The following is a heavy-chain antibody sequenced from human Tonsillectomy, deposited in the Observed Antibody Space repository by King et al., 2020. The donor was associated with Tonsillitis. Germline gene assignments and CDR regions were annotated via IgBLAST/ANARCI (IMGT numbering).Heavy chain of an antibody. CDR2: INHSGST. CDR1: GGTSSDYH. Sequence: HVQLQQWGAGLLKPSETLSLTCAVSGGTSSDYHWNWIRQPPGKGLEWIGEINHSGSTNYNPSLESRVTVSVDTSKNQSSLKLSSVTAADTAGYFCARGRDVVVVPGVMGRKKYYYYMDVWGKGTTVTVSS. J-gene: IGHJ6*03. CDR3: ARGRDVVVVPGVMGRKKYYYYMDV. D-gene: IGHD2-2*01. V-gene: IGHV4-34*01.